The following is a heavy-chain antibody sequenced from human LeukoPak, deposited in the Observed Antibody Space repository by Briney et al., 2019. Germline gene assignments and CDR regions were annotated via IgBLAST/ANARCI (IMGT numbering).Heavy chain of an antibody. V-gene: IGHV3-23*01. J-gene: IGHJ4*02. CDR3: AKDTHYEVYYYDSSGYIAGYYFDY. CDR2: ISGSGGST. Sequence: PGGSLRLSCAASGFTFSSYAMSWVRQAPGKGLEWVSAISGSGGSTYYADSVKGRFTISRDNSKNTLYLQMNSLRAEDTAVYYCAKDTHYEVYYYDSSGYIAGYYFDYWGQGTLVTVSS. D-gene: IGHD3-22*01. CDR1: GFTFSSYA.